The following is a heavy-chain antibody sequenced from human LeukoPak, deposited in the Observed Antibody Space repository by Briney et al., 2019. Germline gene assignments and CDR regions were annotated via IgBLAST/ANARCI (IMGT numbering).Heavy chain of an antibody. CDR2: FDPEDGET. D-gene: IGHD3-10*01. J-gene: IGHJ4*02. Sequence: ASVKVPCKVSGYTLTELSMHWVRQAPGKGLEWMGGFDPEDGETIYAQKFQGRVTMTEDTSTDTAYMELSSLRSEDTAVYYCAPTVRGFGDPIATWGQGTLVTVSS. V-gene: IGHV1-24*01. CDR1: GYTLTELS. CDR3: APTVRGFGDPIAT.